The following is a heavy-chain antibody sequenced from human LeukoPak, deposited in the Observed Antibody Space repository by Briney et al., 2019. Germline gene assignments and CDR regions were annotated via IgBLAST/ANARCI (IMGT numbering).Heavy chain of an antibody. CDR1: GGTFSSYA. V-gene: IGHV1-69*01. Sequence: SVKVSCKASGGTFSSYAISWVRQAPGQGLEWMGGIIPIFGTANYAQKFQSRVTITADESTSTAYMELSSLRSEDTAVYYCARDPSGGEYSGYAKFDYWGQGTLVTVSS. CDR3: ARDPSGGEYSGYAKFDY. CDR2: IIPIFGTA. D-gene: IGHD5-12*01. J-gene: IGHJ4*02.